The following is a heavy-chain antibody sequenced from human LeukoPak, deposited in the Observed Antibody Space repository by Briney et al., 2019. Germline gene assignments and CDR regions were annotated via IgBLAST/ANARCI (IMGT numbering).Heavy chain of an antibody. CDR1: GYTFTGYY. Sequence: ASVKVSCKASGYTFTGYYMHWVRQAPRQGLEWMGWINPNSGGTNYAQKFQGRVTMTRDTSISTAYMELSRLRSDDTAVYYCAGTRAGSYFYFDYWGQGTLVTVSS. J-gene: IGHJ4*02. CDR2: INPNSGGT. D-gene: IGHD1-26*01. V-gene: IGHV1-2*02. CDR3: AGTRAGSYFYFDY.